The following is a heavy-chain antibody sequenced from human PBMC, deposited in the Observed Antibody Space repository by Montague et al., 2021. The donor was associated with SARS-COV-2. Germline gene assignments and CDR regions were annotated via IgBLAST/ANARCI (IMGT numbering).Heavy chain of an antibody. CDR3: ARGEQQQLNFYYYYYYGMDV. CDR2: IYSGGST. D-gene: IGHD6-13*01. CDR1: GFTASSNY. J-gene: IGHJ6*02. V-gene: IGHV3-53*01. Sequence: SLRLSCAASGFTASSNYMSWVRRAPGKGLEWVSVIYSGGSTYYADSVKGRFTISRDNSKNTLYLQMNSLRAEDTAVYYCARGEQQQLNFYYYYYYGMDVWGQGTTVTVSS.